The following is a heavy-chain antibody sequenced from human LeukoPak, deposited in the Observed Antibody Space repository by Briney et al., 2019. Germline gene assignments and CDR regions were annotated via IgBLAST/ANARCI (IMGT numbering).Heavy chain of an antibody. D-gene: IGHD2-8*01. CDR3: ARDQGNYCTNGVCYITGAFDI. CDR2: INPNSGGT. V-gene: IGHV1-2*02. CDR1: GYTFTGYY. Sequence: ASVKVSCKASGYTFTGYYMHWVRQAPGQGLEWMGWINPNSGGTNYAQKLQGRVTMTRDTSISTPYMELSRLRSDDTAVYSCARDQGNYCTNGVCYITGAFDIWGQGTMVTVSS. J-gene: IGHJ3*02.